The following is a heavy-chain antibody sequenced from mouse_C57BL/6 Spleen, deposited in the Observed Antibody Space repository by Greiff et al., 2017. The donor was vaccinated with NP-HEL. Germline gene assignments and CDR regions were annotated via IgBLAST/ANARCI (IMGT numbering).Heavy chain of an antibody. CDR2: IYPGDGDT. J-gene: IGHJ4*01. CDR3: ARGGDYYGSYYYAMDY. D-gene: IGHD1-1*01. Sequence: VQLQQSGAELVKPGASVKISCEASGYAFSSYWMNWVKQRPGKGLEWIGQIYPGDGDTNYNGKFKGKATLTADKSSSTAYMQLSSLTSEDSAVYFWARGGDYYGSYYYAMDYWGQGTSVTVSS. V-gene: IGHV1-80*01. CDR1: GYAFSSYW.